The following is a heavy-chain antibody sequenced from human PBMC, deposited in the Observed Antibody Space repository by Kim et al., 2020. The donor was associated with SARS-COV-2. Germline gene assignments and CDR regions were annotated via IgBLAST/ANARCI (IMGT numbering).Heavy chain of an antibody. CDR2: ISYDGSNK. CDR1: GFTFSSYG. D-gene: IGHD3-22*01. V-gene: IGHV3-30*18. J-gene: IGHJ4*02. Sequence: GGSLRLSCVASGFTFSSYGMHWVRQAPGKGLEWVAVISYDGSNKYYADSVKGRFTISRDNSKNTLYLQMNSLRAEDTAVYYCAKARITMIGLHDYWGQGTLVTVSS. CDR3: AKARITMIGLHDY.